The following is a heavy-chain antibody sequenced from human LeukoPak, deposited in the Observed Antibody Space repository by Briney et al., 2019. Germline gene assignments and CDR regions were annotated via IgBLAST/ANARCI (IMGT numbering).Heavy chain of an antibody. CDR1: GFTFSTYA. CDR3: ARDVGGYYDSSGYTYYHH. V-gene: IGHV3-23*01. D-gene: IGHD3-22*01. Sequence: GGSLRLSCAASGFTFSTYAMIWVRQAPGKGLEWVSGLSGSGGYTYYADSVKGRFTISRDNSKNTVYLQMNSLRAEDTAVYYCARDVGGYYDSSGYTYYHHWGQGTLVTVSS. CDR2: LSGSGGYT. J-gene: IGHJ1*01.